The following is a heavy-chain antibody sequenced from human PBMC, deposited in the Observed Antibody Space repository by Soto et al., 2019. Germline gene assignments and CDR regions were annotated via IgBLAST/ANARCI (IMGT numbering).Heavy chain of an antibody. Sequence: QVRLEESGGGLVKPGGSLRLSCAASGFTFSDYYRSWIRQAPGKGLEWASYISSSGYTKYADSVKGRFTISRDNAKDSLSLQMNSLRADDTAVYYCARREYGGLDYWGRGTLVTVS. V-gene: IGHV3-11*05. D-gene: IGHD5-12*01. CDR3: ARREYGGLDY. CDR2: ISSSGYT. CDR1: GFTFSDYY. J-gene: IGHJ4*02.